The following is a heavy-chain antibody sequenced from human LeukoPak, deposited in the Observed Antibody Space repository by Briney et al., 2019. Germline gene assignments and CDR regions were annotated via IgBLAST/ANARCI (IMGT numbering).Heavy chain of an antibody. Sequence: GESLKISCKGSGYNFTNYWISLVRQMPGKGLEWMGRIDPSNSYTNYSPPFQGHVTISADRSISTAYLQWNSLKASDTAMYYCARHADYHILTGFDYWGQGTLVTVS. J-gene: IGHJ4*02. V-gene: IGHV5-10-1*01. D-gene: IGHD3-9*01. CDR3: ARHADYHILTGFDY. CDR2: IDPSNSYT. CDR1: GYNFTNYW.